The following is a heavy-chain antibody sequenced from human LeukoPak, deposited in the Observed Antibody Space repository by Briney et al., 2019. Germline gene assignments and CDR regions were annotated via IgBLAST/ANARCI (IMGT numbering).Heavy chain of an antibody. D-gene: IGHD4-17*01. CDR3: AKDNYGGIFAS. Sequence: PGGSLRLSCAASGFTFSAYGMSWVRQAPGKGLEWVSHISDTVRDTWYANSVKGRFIISRDNSRDTVYLQMSSLRPEDTALYFCAKDNYGGIFASWGQGTLVTGSS. CDR1: GFTFSAYG. J-gene: IGHJ4*02. CDR2: ISDTVRDT. V-gene: IGHV3-23*01.